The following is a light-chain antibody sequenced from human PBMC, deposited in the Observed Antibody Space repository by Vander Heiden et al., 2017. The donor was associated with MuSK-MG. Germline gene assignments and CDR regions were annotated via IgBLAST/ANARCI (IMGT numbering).Light chain of an antibody. Sequence: QTVVTQEPSFSVSPGGRVTLTCGLSSGSVSTSYYPSWYQQTPGQAPRTLIYSTNGRSSGVPDRFSGSILGNKAALTITGAQADDESDYYCALYMGSGISVFGGGTKLTVL. J-gene: IGLJ2*01. V-gene: IGLV8-61*01. CDR3: ALYMGSGISV. CDR1: SGSVSTSYY. CDR2: STN.